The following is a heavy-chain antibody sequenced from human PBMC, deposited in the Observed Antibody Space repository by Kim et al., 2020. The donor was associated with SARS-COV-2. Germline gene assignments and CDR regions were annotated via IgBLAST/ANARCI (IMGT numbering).Heavy chain of an antibody. CDR2: ISSSSSYI. CDR3: ARDSRGSGSYYNGDFDY. D-gene: IGHD3-10*01. V-gene: IGHV3-21*01. J-gene: IGHJ4*02. CDR1: GFTFSSYS. Sequence: GGSLRLSCAASGFTFSSYSMNWVRQAPGKGLEWVSSISSSSSYIYYADSVKGRFTISRDNAKNSLYLQMNSLRAEDTAVYYCARDSRGSGSYYNGDFDYWGQGTLVTVSS.